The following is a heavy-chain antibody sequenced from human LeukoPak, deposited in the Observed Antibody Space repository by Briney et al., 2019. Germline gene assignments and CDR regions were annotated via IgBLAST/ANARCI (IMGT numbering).Heavy chain of an antibody. Sequence: SETLSLTCAVYGGSFSGYYWSWIRKPPGRGLEWIGEINHSGSTNYNPSLKSRVIISVDTSKNQFSLKLSSVTAADTAVYYCARTSWSSSGVYYNYYMDVWGEGTTVTVSS. V-gene: IGHV4-34*01. CDR3: ARTSWSSSGVYYNYYMDV. CDR2: INHSGST. J-gene: IGHJ6*03. CDR1: GGSFSGYY. D-gene: IGHD6-6*01.